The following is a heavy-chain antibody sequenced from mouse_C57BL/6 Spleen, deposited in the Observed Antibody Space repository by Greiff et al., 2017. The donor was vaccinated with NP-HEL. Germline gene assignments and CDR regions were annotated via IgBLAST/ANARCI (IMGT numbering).Heavy chain of an antibody. CDR3: ARPEDYDGAWFAY. CDR2: ISSGSSTI. CDR1: GFTFSDYG. V-gene: IGHV5-17*01. D-gene: IGHD2-4*01. J-gene: IGHJ3*01. Sequence: EVQRVESGGGLVKPGGSLKLSCAASGFTFSDYGMHWVRQAPEKGLEWVAYISSGSSTIYYADTVKGRFTISRDNAKNTLFLQMTSVRSEDTALYYCARPEDYDGAWFAYWGQGTLVTVSA.